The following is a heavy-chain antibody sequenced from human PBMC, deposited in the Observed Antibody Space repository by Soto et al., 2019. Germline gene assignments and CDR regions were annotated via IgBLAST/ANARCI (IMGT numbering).Heavy chain of an antibody. V-gene: IGHV3-72*01. J-gene: IGHJ4*02. CDR1: GLTFSDHY. Sequence: EVQLVESGGGLVQPGWSLRLSCAVSGLTFSDHYMGWVRQAPGKGLDWVGRIRDRVHSYSTEYAASVKGRFTISRDDSRNSLYLQMNSLKMEDTAVFYCVSLWSVTGSRDYWGRGTLVTVSS. D-gene: IGHD1-20*01. CDR3: VSLWSVTGSRDY. CDR2: IRDRVHSYST.